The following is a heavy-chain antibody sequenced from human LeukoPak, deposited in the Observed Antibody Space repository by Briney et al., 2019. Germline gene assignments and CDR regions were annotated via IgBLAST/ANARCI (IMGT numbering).Heavy chain of an antibody. CDR2: ISGSGGST. V-gene: IGHV3-23*01. CDR3: AKIGYYDFWSGPDY. J-gene: IGHJ4*02. D-gene: IGHD3-3*01. Sequence: GGSLRLSCAASGFTFSSYAMSWVRQAPGKGLEWVSAISGSGGSTYYADSVKGRFTISRDNSKNTLYLQMNSLRAEDTAVYYCAKIGYYDFWSGPDYWGQGTLVTVSS. CDR1: GFTFSSYA.